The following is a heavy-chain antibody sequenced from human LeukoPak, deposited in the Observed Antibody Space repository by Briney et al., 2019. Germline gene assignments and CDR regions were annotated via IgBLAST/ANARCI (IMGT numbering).Heavy chain of an antibody. D-gene: IGHD2-15*01. V-gene: IGHV1-2*02. J-gene: IGHJ4*02. CDR3: ARDLGFCSGGSCGSMTTVTSYDY. Sequence: ASVKVSCKASGYTFSDYYMHWVRQAPGQGLEWMGWLNPKSGATNFAQKFQGRVTMTRDTSISTTYMELSRLRSDDTAVYYCARDLGFCSGGSCGSMTTVTSYDYWGQGTLVIVPS. CDR1: GYTFSDYY. CDR2: LNPKSGAT.